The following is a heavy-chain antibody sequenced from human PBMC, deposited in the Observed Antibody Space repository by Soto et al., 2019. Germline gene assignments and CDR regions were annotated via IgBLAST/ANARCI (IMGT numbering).Heavy chain of an antibody. CDR1: GASISRYY. CDR2: MYYSGNA. D-gene: IGHD1-26*01. Sequence: QVQLQESGPGLVKPSETLSLTCTVSGASISRYYWSWIRQSPGKGLEWIGYMYYSGNANYNPSLRSRITISVDTSKNQFSLNLNSVTAADTAVYYCAREYPVHSAYFDYWGQGILVTVPS. CDR3: AREYPVHSAYFDY. J-gene: IGHJ4*02. V-gene: IGHV4-59*01.